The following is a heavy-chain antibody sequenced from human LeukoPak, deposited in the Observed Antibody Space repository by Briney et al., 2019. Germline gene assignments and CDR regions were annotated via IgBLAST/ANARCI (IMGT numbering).Heavy chain of an antibody. D-gene: IGHD3-3*01. CDR1: GFSVSDNY. CDR3: ARGGLSAKQGLWSGQRGYYFDY. V-gene: IGHV3-53*01. Sequence: GGSLRLSCAASGFSVSDNYMSWVRQAPGKGLEWVSVIHSGGSSYYADSVKGRFTISRDSSRNTLHLQMNSLRAEDTAVYYCARGGLSAKQGLWSGQRGYYFDYWGLGILVTVSS. CDR2: IHSGGSS. J-gene: IGHJ4*02.